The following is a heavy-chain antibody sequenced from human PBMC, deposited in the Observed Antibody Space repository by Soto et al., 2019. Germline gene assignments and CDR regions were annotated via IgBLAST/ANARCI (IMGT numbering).Heavy chain of an antibody. Sequence: ASVKVSCKESGYTFTSYYMHWVRQAPGQGLEWMGIINPSGGSTSYAQKFQGRVTMTRDTSTSTVYMELSSLRSEDTAVYYCARVGGNYYYYYGMDVWGQGTTVTVSS. CDR2: INPSGGST. D-gene: IGHD3-10*01. CDR3: ARVGGNYYYYYGMDV. J-gene: IGHJ6*02. CDR1: GYTFTSYY. V-gene: IGHV1-46*01.